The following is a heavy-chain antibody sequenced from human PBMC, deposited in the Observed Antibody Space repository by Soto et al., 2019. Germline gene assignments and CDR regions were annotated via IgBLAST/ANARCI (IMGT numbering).Heavy chain of an antibody. CDR1: GFTFSNAW. CDR3: TTWVQLRTSGVSSYFDY. V-gene: IGHV3-15*01. J-gene: IGHJ4*02. D-gene: IGHD5-18*01. CDR2: IKSKTDGGTT. Sequence: GGSLILSCAAAGFTFSNAWMSWVLQAPGQGLEWVGRIKSKTDGGTTDYAAPVKGRFTISRDDSKNTLYLQMNSLKTEDTAVYYCTTWVQLRTSGVSSYFDYWGQGTLVTVSS.